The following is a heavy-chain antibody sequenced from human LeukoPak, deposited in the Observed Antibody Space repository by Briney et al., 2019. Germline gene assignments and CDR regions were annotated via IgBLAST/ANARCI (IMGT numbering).Heavy chain of an antibody. J-gene: IGHJ4*02. CDR3: VREGPPQGRPWSGWYPFDF. V-gene: IGHV3-7*01. D-gene: IGHD3-3*01. CDR2: IRGDGSER. Sequence: PGGSLRLSSAATGFTLSSYLMTWVRQAPRKGLEWVANIRGDGSERFYVGYLKGRFTISRDNAKNSLYLQMNSLRVDDKAVYYCVREGPPQGRPWSGWYPFDFWGQGILVTVSS. CDR1: GFTLSSYL.